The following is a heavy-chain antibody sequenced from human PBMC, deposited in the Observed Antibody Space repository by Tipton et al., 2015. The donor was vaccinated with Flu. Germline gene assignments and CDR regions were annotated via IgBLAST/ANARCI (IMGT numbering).Heavy chain of an antibody. D-gene: IGHD4-23*01. J-gene: IGHJ4*02. Sequence: LRLSCAVYGGSVSGHYWSWIRQPPGKGLEWIGEINHSGRTNYNPSLKSRVTISVDTSKNQFSLKLSSVNAADTAVYYCARHGGYYFDYWGQGTLVTGSS. CDR2: INHSGRT. CDR3: ARHGGYYFDY. CDR1: GGSVSGHY. V-gene: IGHV4-34*01.